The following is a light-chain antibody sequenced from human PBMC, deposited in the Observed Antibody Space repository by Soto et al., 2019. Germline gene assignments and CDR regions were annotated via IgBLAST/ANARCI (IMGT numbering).Light chain of an antibody. Sequence: DIVMTQSPNSLAVSLGERATISCKSSESFLDRSNNKNYLAWYQQKRGQAPRFLIYGASSRATGIPDRFSGSGSGTDFTLTISRLEPEDFAVYYCQQYGRSPTTFGQGTKVDIK. CDR2: GAS. CDR3: QQYGRSPTT. J-gene: IGKJ1*01. V-gene: IGKV4-1*01. CDR1: ESFLDRSNNKNY.